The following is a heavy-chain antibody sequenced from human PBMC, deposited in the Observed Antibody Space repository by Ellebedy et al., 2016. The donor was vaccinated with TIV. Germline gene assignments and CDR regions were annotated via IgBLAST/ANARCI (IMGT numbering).Heavy chain of an antibody. CDR1: GFTFSNYW. CDR3: ARVPPGAYGSGSYFGDDY. J-gene: IGHJ4*02. D-gene: IGHD3-10*01. Sequence: GESLKISCAASGFTFSNYWMNWVPHAPGKGLELVATIKQDGSEKFVVDLVKGRFTISRDNAKNLLYITMNNLRAEDTAFYYCARVPPGAYGSGSYFGDDYWGQGTLVTVSS. V-gene: IGHV3-7*01. CDR2: IKQDGSEK.